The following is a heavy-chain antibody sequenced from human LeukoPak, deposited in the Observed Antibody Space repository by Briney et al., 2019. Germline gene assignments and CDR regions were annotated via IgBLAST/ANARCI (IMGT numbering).Heavy chain of an antibody. CDR1: GGSISSGGYY. J-gene: IGHJ4*02. CDR3: AVYSSSFPYYFDH. Sequence: KPSETLSLTCTVSGGSISSGGYYWSWIRQHPGKGLEWIGYIYYSGSTYYNPSLKSRVTISVDTSKAQFSLKLSSVTAADTAVYYCAVYSSSFPYYFDHWGQGTLVTVSS. D-gene: IGHD6-13*01. CDR2: IYYSGST. V-gene: IGHV4-31*03.